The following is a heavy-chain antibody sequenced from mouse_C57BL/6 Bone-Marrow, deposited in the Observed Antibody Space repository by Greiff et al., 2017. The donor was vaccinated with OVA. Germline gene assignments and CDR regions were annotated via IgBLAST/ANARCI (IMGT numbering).Heavy chain of an antibody. CDR3: ARGGSSSYYFDY. D-gene: IGHD1-3*01. J-gene: IGHJ2*01. Sequence: EVQLQQSGPELVEPGASVKIPCKASGYTFTDYNMDWVKQSHGKSLEWIGDINPNNGGTIYNQKFKGKATLTVDKSSSTAYMELRSLTSEDTAVYYCARGGSSSYYFDYWGQGTTLTVSS. CDR2: INPNNGGT. V-gene: IGHV1-18*01. CDR1: GYTFTDYN.